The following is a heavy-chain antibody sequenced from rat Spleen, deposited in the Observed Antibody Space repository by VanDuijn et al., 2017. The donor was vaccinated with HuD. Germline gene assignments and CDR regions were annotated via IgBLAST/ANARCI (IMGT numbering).Heavy chain of an antibody. CDR2: ITNTGGST. CDR1: GFTFNNYW. J-gene: IGHJ3*01. Sequence: EVQLVESGGGLVQPGRSLKLSCVASGFTFNNYWMTWIRQAPGKGLEWVASITNTGGSTYYPDSVKGRFTISRDNAKSTLYLQMNSLRSEDTATYYCTREPRIHTMALYYFDYWGQGTLVTVSS. CDR3: TREPRIHTMALYYFDY. V-gene: IGHV5-31*01. D-gene: IGHD1-9*01.